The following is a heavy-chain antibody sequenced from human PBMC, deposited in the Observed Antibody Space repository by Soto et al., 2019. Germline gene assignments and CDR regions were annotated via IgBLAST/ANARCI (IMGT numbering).Heavy chain of an antibody. J-gene: IGHJ3*02. CDR2: IFYSGTT. CDR3: ARGRGGTYDAFDI. CDR1: GGSLTTYF. D-gene: IGHD1-26*01. Sequence: QVQLQESGPGLVKPSETLSLTCNVSGGSLTTYFWSWIRQPPGKGLEWIGYIFYSGTTNYNPSLKSRVTMSIDMSRNRFALKLTSLTAADSAVYYCARGRGGTYDAFDIWGQGTMVTVSS. V-gene: IGHV4-59*01.